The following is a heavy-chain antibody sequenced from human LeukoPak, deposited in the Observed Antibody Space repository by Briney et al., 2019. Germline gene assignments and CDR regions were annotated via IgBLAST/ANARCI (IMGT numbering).Heavy chain of an antibody. V-gene: IGHV4-4*07. D-gene: IGHD3-10*01. J-gene: IGHJ4*02. CDR3: ASGVLWFGELSPLDY. Sequence: SETLSLTCTVSGGSISSYYWSWIRQPAGKGLEWIGRIYTSGSTNYNPSLKSRVTMSADTSKNQFSLKLSSVTAADTAVYYCASGVLWFGELSPLDYWGQGTLVTVSS. CDR2: IYTSGST. CDR1: GGSISSYY.